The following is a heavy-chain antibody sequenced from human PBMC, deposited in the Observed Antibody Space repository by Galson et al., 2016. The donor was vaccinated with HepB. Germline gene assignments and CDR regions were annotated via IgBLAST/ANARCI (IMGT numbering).Heavy chain of an antibody. CDR3: ARIGWDVSFDY. Sequence: SLRLSCAASGFTFNDYYMSWIRQTPGKGLEWLSYISTSGNTIYYADSVNGRFTISRDTAKRSVYLQMNSLRADDTAVYYCARIGWDVSFDYWGQGTLVAVSS. D-gene: IGHD5/OR15-5a*01. CDR1: GFTFNDYY. CDR2: ISTSGNTI. V-gene: IGHV3-11*01. J-gene: IGHJ4*02.